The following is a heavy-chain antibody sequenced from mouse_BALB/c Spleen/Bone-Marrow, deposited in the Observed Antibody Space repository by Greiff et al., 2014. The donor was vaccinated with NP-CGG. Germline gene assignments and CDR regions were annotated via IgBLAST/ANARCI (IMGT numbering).Heavy chain of an antibody. Sequence: EVKLVESGGGLVQPGGSLRLSCATSGFTFTDYYMSWVRQPPGKALEWLGFIRNKANGYTTEYSASVKGRFTISGDNSQSILYLQMNTLRAEDSATYYCARVTTAWFAYWGRGTLVTVSA. CDR3: ARVTTAWFAY. D-gene: IGHD1-1*01. CDR1: GFTFTDYY. CDR2: IRNKANGYTT. J-gene: IGHJ3*01. V-gene: IGHV7-3*02.